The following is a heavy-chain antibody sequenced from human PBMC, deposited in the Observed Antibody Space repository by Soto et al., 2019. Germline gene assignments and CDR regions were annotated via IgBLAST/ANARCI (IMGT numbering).Heavy chain of an antibody. J-gene: IGHJ6*03. D-gene: IGHD3-16*01. Sequence: QVQLVESGGGVVQPGRSLRLSCAASGFTFSSYGMHWVRQAPGKGLEWVAVIWYDGSNKYYADSVKGRFTISRDNSKNTLYLQVNSLRAEDTAVYYCARDLWPTYYYYMDVWGKGTTVTVSS. CDR1: GFTFSSYG. CDR2: IWYDGSNK. V-gene: IGHV3-33*01. CDR3: ARDLWPTYYYYMDV.